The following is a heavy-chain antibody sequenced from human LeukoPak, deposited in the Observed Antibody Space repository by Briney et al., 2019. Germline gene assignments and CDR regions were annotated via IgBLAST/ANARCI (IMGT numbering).Heavy chain of an antibody. V-gene: IGHV4-30-2*01. CDR2: IYHSGST. Sequence: PSQTLSLTCTVSGGSISSGGYYWSWIRQPPGKGLEWIGYIYHSGSTYYNPSLKSRVTISVDRSKNQFSLKLSSVTAADTAVYYCASIGDYNPSRAEYFQHWGQGTLVTVSS. CDR1: GGSISSGGYY. J-gene: IGHJ1*01. CDR3: ASIGDYNPSRAEYFQH. D-gene: IGHD4-17*01.